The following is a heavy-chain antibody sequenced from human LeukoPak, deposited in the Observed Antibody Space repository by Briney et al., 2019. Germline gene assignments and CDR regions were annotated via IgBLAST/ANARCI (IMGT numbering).Heavy chain of an antibody. Sequence: GGAPRLSRAASVDTFCIYAMCCGPDALGRGLGWVSAISISGEHTYYPDSVKGRFTISRDTSRNTLYLQMHSLRAEDTAVYYCARLSTSCSRFSDYWGQGTLVTVSS. J-gene: IGHJ4*02. V-gene: IGHV3-23*01. CDR2: ISISGEHT. CDR1: VDTFCIYA. D-gene: IGHD6-6*01. CDR3: ARLSTSCSRFSDY.